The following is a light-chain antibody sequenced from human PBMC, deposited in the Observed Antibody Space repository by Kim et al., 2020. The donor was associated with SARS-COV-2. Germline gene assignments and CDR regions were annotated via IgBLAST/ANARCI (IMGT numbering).Light chain of an antibody. Sequence: QLVLPQSPSASASLGASVKLTCTLSSGHSSYAIAWHQQQPEKGPRYLMKLNSDGSHSKGDGIPDRFSGSSSGAERYLTISSLQSEDEADYYCQTWGTGIGFGGGTQLTVL. CDR3: QTWGTGIG. CDR1: SGHSSYA. V-gene: IGLV4-69*01. J-gene: IGLJ3*02. CDR2: LNSDGSH.